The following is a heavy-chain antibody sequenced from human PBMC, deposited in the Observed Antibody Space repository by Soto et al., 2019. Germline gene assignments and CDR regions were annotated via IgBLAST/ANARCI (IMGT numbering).Heavy chain of an antibody. CDR1: GGSFSGYY. J-gene: IGHJ4*02. Sequence: SETLSLTCAVYGGSFSGYYWSWIRQPPGKGLEWIGEINHSGSTNYNPSLKSRVTISVETSKNQFSLKLSSVTAADTAVYYCARSRNGGTRIDYWGQGTLVTVSS. CDR2: INHSGST. CDR3: ARSRNGGTRIDY. V-gene: IGHV4-34*01. D-gene: IGHD1-1*01.